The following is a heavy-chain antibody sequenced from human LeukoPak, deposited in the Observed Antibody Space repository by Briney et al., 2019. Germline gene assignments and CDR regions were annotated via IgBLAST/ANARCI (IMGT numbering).Heavy chain of an antibody. J-gene: IGHJ4*02. Sequence: VEPLQISCQGSGYSFTSYWIGWVRQMPGKGLEWMGIIYPGDSDTRYSPSFQGQVTISADKSISTAYLQWSSLKASDTAMYYCARRIFGFEGDYWGQGTLVTVSS. V-gene: IGHV5-51*01. CDR2: IYPGDSDT. CDR1: GYSFTSYW. CDR3: ARRIFGFEGDY. D-gene: IGHD3-3*01.